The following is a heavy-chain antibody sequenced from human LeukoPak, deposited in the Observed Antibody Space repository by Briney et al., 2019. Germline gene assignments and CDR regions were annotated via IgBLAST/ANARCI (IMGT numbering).Heavy chain of an antibody. CDR2: IIPIFGTA. CDR3: ASTIFGVVMTYYYYYYMDV. J-gene: IGHJ6*03. D-gene: IGHD3-3*01. Sequence: SVKVSCKASGYTFTSYGISWVRQAPGQGLEWMGGIIPIFGTANYAQKFQGRVTITADESTSTAYMELSSLRSEDTAVYYCASTIFGVVMTYYYYYYMDVWGKGTTVTVSS. CDR1: GYTFTSYG. V-gene: IGHV1-69*13.